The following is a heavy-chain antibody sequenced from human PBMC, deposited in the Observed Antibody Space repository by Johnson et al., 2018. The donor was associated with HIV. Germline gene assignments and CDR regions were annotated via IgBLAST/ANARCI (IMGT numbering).Heavy chain of an antibody. CDR1: GFTFSTYA. V-gene: IGHV3-30*04. J-gene: IGHJ3*02. D-gene: IGHD6-25*01. CDR2: ISYDGSNK. CDR3: ARRIAAADDAFDI. Sequence: QVQLVESGGGVVQPGRSLRLSCAASGFTFSTYAMHWVRQAPGKGLEWVAVISYDGSNKYYADSVNGRFTISRDNSKNTLYLQMNSLRAEDTAMYYCARRIAAADDAFDIWGHGTMVTVSS.